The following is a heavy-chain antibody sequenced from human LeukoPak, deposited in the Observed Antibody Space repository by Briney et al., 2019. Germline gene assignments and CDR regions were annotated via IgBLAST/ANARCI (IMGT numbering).Heavy chain of an antibody. D-gene: IGHD6-19*01. CDR2: IYYSGTT. CDR1: GGSITSSAYY. V-gene: IGHV4-30-4*08. CDR3: VRTEVSSGSEDY. Sequence: SQTLSLTCTVSGGSITSSAYYWSWIRQPPGKGLEWIGYIYYSGTTYYNPSLKSRVTISLDTSKNQFSLELSSVTAADTAVYYCVRTEVSSGSEDYWGQGTLVTVSS. J-gene: IGHJ4*02.